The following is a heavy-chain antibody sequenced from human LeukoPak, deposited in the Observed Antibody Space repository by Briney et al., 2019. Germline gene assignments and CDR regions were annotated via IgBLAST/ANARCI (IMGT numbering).Heavy chain of an antibody. CDR1: GFTFSSYA. Sequence: GGSLRLSCAASGFTFSSYAMSWVRQAPGKGLEWVSAISGSGGSTYYADSVKGRFTISRDNSKNTLYLQMNSLRAEDTAVYYCAKEFGDGRSNELTYYYGMDVWGQGTTVTVSS. CDR2: ISGSGGST. J-gene: IGHJ6*02. V-gene: IGHV3-23*01. CDR3: AKEFGDGRSNELTYYYGMDV. D-gene: IGHD3-10*01.